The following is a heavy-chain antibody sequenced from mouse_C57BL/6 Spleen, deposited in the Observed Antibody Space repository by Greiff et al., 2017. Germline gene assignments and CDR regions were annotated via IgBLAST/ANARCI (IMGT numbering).Heavy chain of an antibody. Sequence: QVQLKQPGAELVKPGASVKLSCKASGYTFTSYWMHWVKQRPGRGLEWIGRIDPNSGGTKYNEKFKSKATLTVDKPSSTAYMQLSSLTSEDSAVYYCAREDWVDWYFDVWGTGTTVTVSS. CDR2: IDPNSGGT. J-gene: IGHJ1*03. D-gene: IGHD4-1*01. V-gene: IGHV1-72*01. CDR3: AREDWVDWYFDV. CDR1: GYTFTSYW.